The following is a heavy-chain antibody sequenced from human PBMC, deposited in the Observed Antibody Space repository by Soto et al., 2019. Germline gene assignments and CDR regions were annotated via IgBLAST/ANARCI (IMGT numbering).Heavy chain of an antibody. CDR1: GASIYNGGYF. CDR3: ARVSTTEKVES. CDR2: FHNSGSP. J-gene: IGHJ4*02. Sequence: QVQLQESGPGLVRPSQTLSLTCSVSGASIYNGGYFWSWIRQSPGKGLEWIGHFHNSGSPYNNPSLQSRVTISADTPMNQFSLALTSVTAAATAMYYCARVSTTEKVESWGQGILVTVSS. V-gene: IGHV4-30-4*01.